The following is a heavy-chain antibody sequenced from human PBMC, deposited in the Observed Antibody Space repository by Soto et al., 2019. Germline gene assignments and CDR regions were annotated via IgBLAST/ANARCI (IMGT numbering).Heavy chain of an antibody. CDR3: ASKYYGSGNTDNWFDP. CDR2: ISAYKGNT. J-gene: IGHJ5*02. V-gene: IGHV1-18*01. D-gene: IGHD3-10*01. CDR1: GYTFTSYG. Sequence: QVQLVQSGAEVKKPGASVKVSCKASGYTFTSYGISWVRQAPGQGLDWMGWISAYKGNTNYAQKLQGRVTMTTDTSTSTAYMELRSLRSDDTAVYYCASKYYGSGNTDNWFDPWGQGTLVTVSS.